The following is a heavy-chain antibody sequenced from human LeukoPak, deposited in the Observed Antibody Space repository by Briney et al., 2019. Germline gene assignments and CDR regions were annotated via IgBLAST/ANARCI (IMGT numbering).Heavy chain of an antibody. CDR1: GGSISSGGYY. J-gene: IGHJ4*02. Sequence: SETLSLTCTVSGGSISSGGYYWSGIRQHPGKGLEWIGYIYYSGSTYYNPSLKSRVTISVDTSKKQFSLKLTSVTAADTAVYYCASNYYGSGSLDYWGQGNLVTVSS. CDR3: ASNYYGSGSLDY. D-gene: IGHD3-10*01. CDR2: IYYSGST. V-gene: IGHV4-31*03.